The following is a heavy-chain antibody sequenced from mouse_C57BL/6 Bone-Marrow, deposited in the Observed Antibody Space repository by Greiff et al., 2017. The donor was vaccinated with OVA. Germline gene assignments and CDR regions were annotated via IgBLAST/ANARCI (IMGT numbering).Heavy chain of an antibody. CDR2: IDPETGGT. V-gene: IGHV1-15*01. CDR3: TRKPNWPFDY. D-gene: IGHD4-1*01. J-gene: IGHJ2*01. CDR1: GYTFTDYE. Sequence: QVQLQQSGAELVRPGASVTLSCKASGYTFTDYEMHWVKQTPVHGLEWIGAIDPETGGTAYNQKFKGKAILTADKSSSTAYMELRSLTSEDSAVYYCTRKPNWPFDYWGQGTTLTVSS.